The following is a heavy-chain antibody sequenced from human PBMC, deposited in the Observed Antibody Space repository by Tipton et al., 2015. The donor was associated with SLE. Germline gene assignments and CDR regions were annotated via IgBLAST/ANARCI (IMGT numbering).Heavy chain of an antibody. D-gene: IGHD3-16*01. Sequence: TLSLTCTVSGDSISSYYWSWIRQPPGKGLEWIGYIYYSGTTNYNPSLKSRVTISLDKSKNQFSLRLTSVTAADTAVYYCARGPHYYDSAGLVFWGQGTLVTVSS. CDR2: IYYSGTT. V-gene: IGHV4-59*12. J-gene: IGHJ4*02. CDR3: ARGPHYYDSAGLVF. CDR1: GDSISSYY.